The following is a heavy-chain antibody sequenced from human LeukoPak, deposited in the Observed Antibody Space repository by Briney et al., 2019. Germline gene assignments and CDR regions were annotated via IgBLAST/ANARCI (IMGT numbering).Heavy chain of an antibody. CDR3: AKDLLAIAVAGTFDY. CDR1: GFTFSSSA. Sequence: GGSLRLSCAASGFTFSSSAMSWVRQAPGKGLEWVSAISGSGGSTYYADSVKGRFTISRDNSKNTLYLQMNSLRAEDTAVYYCAKDLLAIAVAGTFDYWGQGTLVTVSS. CDR2: ISGSGGST. D-gene: IGHD6-19*01. J-gene: IGHJ4*02. V-gene: IGHV3-23*01.